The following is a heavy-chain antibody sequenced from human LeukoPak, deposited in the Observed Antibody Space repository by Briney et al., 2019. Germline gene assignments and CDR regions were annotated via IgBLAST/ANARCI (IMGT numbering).Heavy chain of an antibody. CDR3: ARGRCSGGSCYFPNWFDP. CDR2: IIPILGIA. V-gene: IGHV1-69*04. Sequence: SVKVSCKASGGTFSSYAISWVRQAPGQGLEWMGRIIPILGIANYAQKFQGRVTITADKSTSTAYMELSSLRSEDTAVYYCARGRCSGGSCYFPNWFDPWGQGTLVTVSS. D-gene: IGHD2-15*01. J-gene: IGHJ5*02. CDR1: GGTFSSYA.